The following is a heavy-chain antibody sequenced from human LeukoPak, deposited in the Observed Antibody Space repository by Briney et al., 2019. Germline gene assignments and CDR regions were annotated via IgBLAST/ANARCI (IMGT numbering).Heavy chain of an antibody. J-gene: IGHJ6*02. CDR1: GFTFSSYS. CDR3: AATGETYYYYYGMDV. V-gene: IGHV3-48*01. D-gene: IGHD3-10*01. CDR2: ISSSSSTI. Sequence: GGSLRLSCAASGFTFSSYSMNWVRQAPGKGLEWVSYISSSSSTIYYADSVKGRFTISRDNAKNSLYLQMNSLRAEDTAVYYCAATGETYYYYYGMDVWGQGTTATVSS.